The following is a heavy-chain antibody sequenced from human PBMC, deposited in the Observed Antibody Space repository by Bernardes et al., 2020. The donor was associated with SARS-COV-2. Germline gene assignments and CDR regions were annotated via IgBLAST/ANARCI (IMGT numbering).Heavy chain of an antibody. CDR2: LNQDGREK. V-gene: IGHV3-7*01. D-gene: IGHD4-17*01. Sequence: VGSLLLSCVASGFTFSSYWMSWVRQAPGKGLEWVANLNQDGREKHYVDSVKGRFTITRDNAKNSLYLQMNSLRAEDTAVYYCATDDDTVTTAFDYWGQGTLVTVSS. CDR1: GFTFSSYW. J-gene: IGHJ4*02. CDR3: ATDDDTVTTAFDY.